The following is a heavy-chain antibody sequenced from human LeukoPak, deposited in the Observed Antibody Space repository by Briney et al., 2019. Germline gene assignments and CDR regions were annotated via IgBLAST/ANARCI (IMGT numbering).Heavy chain of an antibody. CDR1: GYTFTGYY. D-gene: IGHD1-26*01. V-gene: IGHV1-2*02. CDR2: INPNSGGT. CDR3: ARDGFVGATGGSDKQPYQDAFDI. J-gene: IGHJ3*02. Sequence: GASVKVSCKASGYTFTGYYMHWVRQAPGQGLEWMGWINPNSGGTNYAQKFQGRVTMTRDTSISTAYMELSRLRSDDTAVYYCARDGFVGATGGSDKQPYQDAFDIWGQGTMVTVSS.